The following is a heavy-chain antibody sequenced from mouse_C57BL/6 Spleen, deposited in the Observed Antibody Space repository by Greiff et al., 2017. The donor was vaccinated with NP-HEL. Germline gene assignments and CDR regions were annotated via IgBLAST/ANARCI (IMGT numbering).Heavy chain of an antibody. J-gene: IGHJ1*03. V-gene: IGHV10-3*01. D-gene: IGHD2-5*01. Sequence: EVKLMESGGGLVQPKGSLKLSCAASGFTFNTYAMHWVRQAPGKGLEWVARIRSKSSNYATYYADSVKDRFTISRDDSQSMLYLQMDNLKTEDTAMYNCVRGGSNYVGYWYVDVRGTGTTVTVSS. CDR1: GFTFNTYA. CDR2: IRSKSSNYAT. CDR3: VRGGSNYVGYWYVDV.